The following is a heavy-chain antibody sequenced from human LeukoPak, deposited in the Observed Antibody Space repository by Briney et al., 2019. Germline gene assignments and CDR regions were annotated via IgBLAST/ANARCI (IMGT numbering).Heavy chain of an antibody. Sequence: SETLSLTCIVSGYSISSDYYWGWIRPPPGKGLEWIGSIYHSGSTYYNPSLKSRVTISVDTSKNQFSLKLSSVTAADTAVYYCARVGKYCSGGSCYSPWFDPWGQGTLVTVSS. D-gene: IGHD2-15*01. V-gene: IGHV4-38-2*02. CDR1: GYSISSDYY. CDR3: ARVGKYCSGGSCYSPWFDP. CDR2: IYHSGST. J-gene: IGHJ5*02.